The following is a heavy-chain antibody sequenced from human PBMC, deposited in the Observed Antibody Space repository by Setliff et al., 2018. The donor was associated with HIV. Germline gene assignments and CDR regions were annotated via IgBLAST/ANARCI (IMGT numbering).Heavy chain of an antibody. D-gene: IGHD3-10*01. J-gene: IGHJ4*02. CDR1: GDSISSANSY. V-gene: IGHV4-39*01. CDR2: VYNTGRT. CDR3: ARHTTWFSGYFDN. Sequence: PSETLSLTCAVYGDSISSANSYWGWIRQPPGKGLEWIATVYNTGRTFYNPSLQSRFTISIDTSRHQFSLKVTSVTAADTAVYYCARHTTWFSGYFDNWGQGALVTVSS.